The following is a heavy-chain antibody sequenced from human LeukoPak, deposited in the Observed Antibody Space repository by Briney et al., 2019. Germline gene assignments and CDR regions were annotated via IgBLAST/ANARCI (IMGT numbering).Heavy chain of an antibody. D-gene: IGHD6-13*01. Sequence: GRSLRLSCAASGFTFSSYAMHWVRQAPGKGLEWVAVISYDGSNKYYADSVKGRFTISRDNSKNTLYLQMNSLRAEDTAVYYCASGELYSSSWYDYWGQGTLVTVSS. V-gene: IGHV3-30-3*01. CDR2: ISYDGSNK. CDR1: GFTFSSYA. CDR3: ASGELYSSSWYDY. J-gene: IGHJ4*02.